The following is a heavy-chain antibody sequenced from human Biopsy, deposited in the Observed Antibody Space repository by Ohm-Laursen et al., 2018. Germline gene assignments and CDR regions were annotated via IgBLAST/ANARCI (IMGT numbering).Heavy chain of an antibody. CDR2: IYTSGSS. J-gene: IGHJ3*02. D-gene: IGHD1-7*01. V-gene: IGHV4-4*07. CDR3: ARDYGLELGGLEAFDI. Sequence: SETLSLTCFVSGGSLSNYYWSWIRQPAGKGLEWIGRIYTSGSSNKNPSLMSRVTMSVDTSKKQFSLKVYSVTAADTAVYYCARDYGLELGGLEAFDIWGQGTMVTVSS. CDR1: GGSLSNYY.